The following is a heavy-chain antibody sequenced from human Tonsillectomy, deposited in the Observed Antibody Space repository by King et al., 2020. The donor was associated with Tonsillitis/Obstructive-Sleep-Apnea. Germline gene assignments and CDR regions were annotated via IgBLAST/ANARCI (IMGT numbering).Heavy chain of an antibody. CDR2: IIPILGIA. CDR1: GDTFSSHG. Sequence: VQLVESGAEVKKPGSSVKVSCKASGDTFSSHGISWVRQAPGQGLEWMGEIIPILGIANYAQKFQGRVTITADKSTSTAYMELSSLRSEDTAVYYCAKEGVDIMATPQEYYYYGMDVWGQGTTVTVSS. V-gene: IGHV1-69*10. D-gene: IGHD5-12*01. J-gene: IGHJ6*02. CDR3: AKEGVDIMATPQEYYYYGMDV.